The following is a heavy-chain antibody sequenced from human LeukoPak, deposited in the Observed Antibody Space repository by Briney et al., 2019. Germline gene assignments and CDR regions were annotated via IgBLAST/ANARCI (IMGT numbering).Heavy chain of an antibody. Sequence: GGSLRLSCAASGFTFSSYAMSWVRQAPGKGLEWVSAISGSGGSTYYADSVKGRFTISRDNSKDTLYLQMNSLGAEDTAVYYCAKSNGVDRDGYNSDYFDYWGQGTLVTVSS. CDR3: AKSNGVDRDGYNSDYFDY. CDR1: GFTFSSYA. D-gene: IGHD5-24*01. CDR2: ISGSGGST. J-gene: IGHJ4*02. V-gene: IGHV3-23*01.